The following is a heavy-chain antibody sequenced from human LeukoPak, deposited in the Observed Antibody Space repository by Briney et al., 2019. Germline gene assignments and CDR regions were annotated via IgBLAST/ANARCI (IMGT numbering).Heavy chain of an antibody. CDR3: ATADWFSFDF. Sequence: GGSLRLSCAASGFTFSSYWMSWVRQAPGKGLEWVATIKNDGSEKNYVDSVNGRFTISRDNAKNPLYLQMSGLRAEDTAVYFCATADWFSFDFWGQGTLVTVSS. V-gene: IGHV3-7*04. D-gene: IGHD3-9*01. CDR2: IKNDGSEK. CDR1: GFTFSSYW. J-gene: IGHJ4*02.